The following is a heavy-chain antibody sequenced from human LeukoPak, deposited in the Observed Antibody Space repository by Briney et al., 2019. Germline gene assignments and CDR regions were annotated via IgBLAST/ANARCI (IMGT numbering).Heavy chain of an antibody. CDR3: AGSIAVAGTIDY. CDR1: GCTFSSYG. D-gene: IGHD6-19*01. Sequence: GGSLRLSCAASGCTFSSYGMHWVRQAPGKGLEWVAVIWYDGSNKYYADSVKGRFTISRDNSKNTLYLQMNSLRAEDTAVYYCAGSIAVAGTIDYWGQGTLVTVSS. CDR2: IWYDGSNK. V-gene: IGHV3-33*01. J-gene: IGHJ4*02.